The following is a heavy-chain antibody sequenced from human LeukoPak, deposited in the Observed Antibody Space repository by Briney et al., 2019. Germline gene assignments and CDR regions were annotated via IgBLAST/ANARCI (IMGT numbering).Heavy chain of an antibody. CDR1: GFAFSSYE. CDR2: INNDGTT. J-gene: IGHJ4*02. Sequence: GGSLGLSCAASGFAFSSYEMSWVRQAPGKGLEWVSTINNDGTTHYADSVKGRFTISRDNSKNTLYLQMNSLRAEDTAIYYCAHRTGFDYWGQGTLVTVSS. V-gene: IGHV3-23*01. CDR3: AHRTGFDY. D-gene: IGHD1-1*01.